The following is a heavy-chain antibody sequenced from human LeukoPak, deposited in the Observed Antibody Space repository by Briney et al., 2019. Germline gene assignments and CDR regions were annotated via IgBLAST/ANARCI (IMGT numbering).Heavy chain of an antibody. CDR3: AKDTSIGKYCTNGVCSPFDY. V-gene: IGHV3-30*04. CDR1: GFTFSTYA. CDR2: ISYDGSEK. J-gene: IGHJ4*02. D-gene: IGHD2-8*01. Sequence: GGSLRLSCAASGFTFSTYAMHWVRQAPGEGLEWVAFISYDGSEKYYPDYVKGRFTISRDNSKNTLYLQINSLISEDTAVYYCAKDTSIGKYCTNGVCSPFDYWGQGTLVTVSS.